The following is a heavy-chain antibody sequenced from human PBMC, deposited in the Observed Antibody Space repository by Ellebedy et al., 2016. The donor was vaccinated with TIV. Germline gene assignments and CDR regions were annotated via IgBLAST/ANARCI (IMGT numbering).Heavy chain of an antibody. V-gene: IGHV4-59*12. CDR1: GGSISSYY. J-gene: IGHJ6*02. D-gene: IGHD3-10*01. CDR2: MYYSGST. Sequence: SETLSLTCTVSGGSISSYYWSWIRQPPGKGLEWIGYMYYSGSTNYNPSLKSRVTVSVDTSKNQFSLKLSSVTAADTAVYYCARLPPQDYGSGIFIYGMDVWGQGTTVTVSS. CDR3: ARLPPQDYGSGIFIYGMDV.